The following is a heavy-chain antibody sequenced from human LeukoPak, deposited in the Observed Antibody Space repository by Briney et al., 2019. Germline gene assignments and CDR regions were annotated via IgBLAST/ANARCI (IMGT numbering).Heavy chain of an antibody. CDR3: AKVKAGVIALAG. V-gene: IGHV3-23*01. D-gene: IGHD3-10*01. CDR1: RFTFSSYA. J-gene: IGHJ4*02. Sequence: GGSLRLSCAASRFTFSSYAMSWVRQAPGKGLEWVSAISGSGGSTYYADSVKGRFTISRDNSKNTLYLQMNSLRAEDTAVYYCAKVKAGVIALAGWGQGTLVSVSS. CDR2: ISGSGGST.